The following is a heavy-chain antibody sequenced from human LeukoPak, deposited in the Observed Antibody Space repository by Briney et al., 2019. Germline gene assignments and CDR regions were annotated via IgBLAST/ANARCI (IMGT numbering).Heavy chain of an antibody. V-gene: IGHV1-18*01. CDR2: ISAYNGNT. D-gene: IGHD3-10*01. Sequence: SVKVSCKASGYTFTSYGISWVRQAPGQGLEWMGWISAYNGNTNYAQKLQGRVTMTTDTSTSTAYMELRSLRSDDTAVYYCARDRLAYGSGSYRGGYWGQGTLVTVSS. CDR3: ARDRLAYGSGSYRGGY. CDR1: GYTFTSYG. J-gene: IGHJ4*02.